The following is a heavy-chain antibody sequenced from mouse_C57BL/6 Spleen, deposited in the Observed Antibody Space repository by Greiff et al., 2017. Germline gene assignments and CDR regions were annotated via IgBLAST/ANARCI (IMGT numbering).Heavy chain of an antibody. V-gene: IGHV1-18*01. CDR3: ARRYYDYDSAWFAY. J-gene: IGHJ3*01. Sequence: EVQLVESGPELVKPGASVKIPCKASGYTFTDYNMDWVKQSHGKSLEWIGDINPNNGGTIYNQKFKGKATLTVDKSSSTAYMELRSLTSEDTAVYYCARRYYDYDSAWFAYWGQGTLVTVSA. CDR2: INPNNGGT. D-gene: IGHD2-4*01. CDR1: GYTFTDYN.